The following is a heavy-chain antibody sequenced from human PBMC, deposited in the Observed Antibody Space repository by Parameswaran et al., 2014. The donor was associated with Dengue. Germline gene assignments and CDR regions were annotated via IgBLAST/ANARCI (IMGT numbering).Heavy chain of an antibody. V-gene: IGHV4-59*01. J-gene: IGHJ5*02. CDR3: ARDPAGLDWFDP. D-gene: IGHD6-19*01. Sequence: RWIRQPPGKGLEWIGYIYYSGSTNYNPSLKSRVTISVDTSKNQFSLKLSSVTAADTAVYYCARDPAGLDWFDPWGQGTLVTVSS. CDR2: IYYSGST.